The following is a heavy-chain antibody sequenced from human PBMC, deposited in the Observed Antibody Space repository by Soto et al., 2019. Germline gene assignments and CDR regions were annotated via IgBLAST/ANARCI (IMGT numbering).Heavy chain of an antibody. CDR2: IIPILGIA. J-gene: IGHJ5*02. CDR1: GGTFSSYT. CDR3: AREEIDYAAIGSNWFDP. V-gene: IGHV1-69*08. Sequence: QVQLVQSGAEVKKPGSSVKVSCKASGGTFSSYTISWVRQAPGQGLEWMGRIIPILGIANYAQKFQGRVTITADKSTSTAYMELSSLRSEDTAVYYCAREEIDYAAIGSNWFDPWGQGTLVTVSS. D-gene: IGHD4-17*01.